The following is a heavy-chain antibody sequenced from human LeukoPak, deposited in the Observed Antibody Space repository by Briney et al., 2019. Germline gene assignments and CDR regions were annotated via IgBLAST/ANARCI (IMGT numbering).Heavy chain of an antibody. J-gene: IGHJ4*02. CDR3: AKRDCSSTSCYTTHFDY. Sequence: GGSLRLSCTASGFTFSSYGMSWVRQAPGKGLEWVSVISGGGTSTYYADSVKGRFTISRDNSKNTLYLQVNSLRAEDTAVYYCAKRDCSSTSCYTTHFDYWGQGILVTVPS. CDR1: GFTFSSYG. V-gene: IGHV3-23*01. D-gene: IGHD2-2*02. CDR2: ISGGGTST.